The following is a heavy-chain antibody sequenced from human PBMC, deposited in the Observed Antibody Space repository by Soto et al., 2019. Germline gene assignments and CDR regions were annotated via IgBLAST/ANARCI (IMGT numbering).Heavy chain of an antibody. CDR3: TRDGDYYGMDA. V-gene: IGHV3-49*04. CDR1: GFGSDDYA. Sequence: GVLRLSCRFSGFGSDDYALTWVRQAPGKGLEWVAFTTSPTYGGNTEYAASVKGRFSISRDDSKSVAYLQMNSLQIEDTAIYFCTRDGDYYGMDAWGQGTTVTVSS. CDR2: TTSPTYGGNT. J-gene: IGHJ6*02.